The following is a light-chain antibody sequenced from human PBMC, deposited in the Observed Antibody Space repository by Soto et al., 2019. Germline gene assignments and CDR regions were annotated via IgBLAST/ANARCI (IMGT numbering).Light chain of an antibody. V-gene: IGLV1-44*01. CDR2: SNN. CDR3: AAWGDSLNGPV. J-gene: IGLJ2*01. Sequence: QPVLTQPPSASGTPGQRVTISCSGSSSNIGSNTVNWYQQLPGTAPKLLIYSNNQRPSGVPDRSSGSKSGTSASLAISGLQSEDEADYYCAAWGDSLNGPVFGGGTKLTVL. CDR1: SSNIGSNT.